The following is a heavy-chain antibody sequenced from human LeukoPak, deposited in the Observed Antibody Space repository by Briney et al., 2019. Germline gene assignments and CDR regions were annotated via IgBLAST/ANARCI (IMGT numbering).Heavy chain of an antibody. Sequence: PSETLSLTCAVYGGSFSGYYWSWVRQPPGRGLEGIGEINHCGGTNYNPSLMRRVTISVDTSKNQFSLKLSPVTAADTAVYYCARGGGYYYYMDVWGKGTTVTVSS. V-gene: IGHV4-34*01. J-gene: IGHJ6*03. D-gene: IGHD3-16*01. CDR1: GGSFSGYY. CDR2: INHCGGT. CDR3: ARGGGYYYYMDV.